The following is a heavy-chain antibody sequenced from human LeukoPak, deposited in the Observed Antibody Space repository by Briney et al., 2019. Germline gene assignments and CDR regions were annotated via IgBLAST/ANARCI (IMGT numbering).Heavy chain of an antibody. CDR2: INHSGST. D-gene: IGHD3/OR15-3a*01. J-gene: IGHJ3*02. Sequence: SETLSLTCAVYGGSFSGYYWSWIRQPPGKGLEWIGEINHSGSTNYNPSLKSRVTISVDTSKNQFSLKLSSVTAADTAVYYCARLGLAAIDAFDIWGQGTMVTVSS. V-gene: IGHV4-34*01. CDR1: GGSFSGYY. CDR3: ARLGLAAIDAFDI.